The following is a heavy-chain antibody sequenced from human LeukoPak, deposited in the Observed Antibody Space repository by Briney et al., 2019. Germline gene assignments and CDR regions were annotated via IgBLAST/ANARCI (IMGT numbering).Heavy chain of an antibody. CDR3: ARGLLNYYGMDV. D-gene: IGHD3-9*01. Sequence: GGSLRLSCAASGFTFSSYAMNWVRQAPGKGLEWVSSISSSSSYIYYADSVKGRFTISRDNAKNSLYLQMNSLRAEDTAVYYCARGLLNYYGMDVWGQGTTVTVSS. V-gene: IGHV3-21*01. CDR2: ISSSSSYI. J-gene: IGHJ6*02. CDR1: GFTFSSYA.